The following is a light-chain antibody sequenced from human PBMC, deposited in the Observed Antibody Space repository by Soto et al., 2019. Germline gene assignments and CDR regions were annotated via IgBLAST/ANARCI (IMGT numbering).Light chain of an antibody. J-gene: IGKJ3*01. Sequence: DIQMTQSPPSLSASVGDRVTITCRASQGVSTYLHWYQNKPGTAPRLLIYAASHLDPGAPSRFSGSGSGTDFTLTISSLQVEDFATYDCEQSYGTPLTFATG. V-gene: IGKV1-39*01. CDR3: EQSYGTPLT. CDR1: QGVSTY. CDR2: AAS.